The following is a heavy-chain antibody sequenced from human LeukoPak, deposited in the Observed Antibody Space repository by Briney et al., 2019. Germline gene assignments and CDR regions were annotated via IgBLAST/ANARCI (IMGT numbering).Heavy chain of an antibody. CDR1: GVSVSDGNYY. CDR3: ASTSNTWLGLPYFDS. Sequence: KTSETLSLTCTVSGVSVSDGNYYWSCIRQPPGKGLEWNGYMFYAESTKYNPSLNSRVTISVDRSKNQVSLNLTSVTAADTAVYYCASTSNTWLGLPYFDSWGQGTLVTVSA. V-gene: IGHV4-61*01. D-gene: IGHD3-10*01. J-gene: IGHJ4*02. CDR2: MFYAEST.